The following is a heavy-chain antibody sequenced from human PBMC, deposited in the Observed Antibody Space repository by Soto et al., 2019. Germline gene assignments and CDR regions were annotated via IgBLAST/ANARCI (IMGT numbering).Heavy chain of an antibody. J-gene: IGHJ4*02. V-gene: IGHV1-69*02. Sequence: QVQLVQSGAEVKKPGSSVKVSCKASGGTFSSYTISWVRQAPGQGLEWMGRIIPILGIANYAQKFQGRVTIPADNTTSTAYIELSSLRSEDPAVYYCVGSADIVATIDYWGQGTLVTVSS. CDR2: IIPILGIA. D-gene: IGHD5-12*01. CDR3: VGSADIVATIDY. CDR1: GGTFSSYT.